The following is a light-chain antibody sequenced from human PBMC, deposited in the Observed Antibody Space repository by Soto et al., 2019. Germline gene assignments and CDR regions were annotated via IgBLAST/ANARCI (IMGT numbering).Light chain of an antibody. Sequence: QSALTQPASVSGSPGQSITISCTGTSSDVGGYNYVSWYQQHPGKAPRLIIYDVTNRPSGVSDRFSGSKSGNTASLTISGLQAEDEADYYCSSYRSSSTVVVFGGGTKLTVL. CDR3: SSYRSSSTVVV. J-gene: IGLJ2*01. CDR1: SSDVGGYNY. CDR2: DVT. V-gene: IGLV2-14*01.